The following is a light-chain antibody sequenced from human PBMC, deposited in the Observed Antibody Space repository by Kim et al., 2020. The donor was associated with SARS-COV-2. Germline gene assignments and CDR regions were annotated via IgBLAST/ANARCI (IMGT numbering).Light chain of an antibody. J-gene: IGLJ2*01. V-gene: IGLV6-57*03. CDR1: RARIDDNY. Sequence: GKTIPIPCTRSRARIDDNYVQWYQQRPGGVPTTVIYEDDQRPSGVSDRFSGSIDNSSNSASLTISGLRTEDEADYYCQSYNRDNVIFGGGTKVTVL. CDR3: QSYNRDNVI. CDR2: EDD.